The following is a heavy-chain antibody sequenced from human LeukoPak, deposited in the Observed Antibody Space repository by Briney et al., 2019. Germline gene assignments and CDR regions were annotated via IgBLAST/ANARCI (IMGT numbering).Heavy chain of an antibody. CDR1: GYTFTSYD. J-gene: IGHJ6*03. Sequence: GASVKVSCKASGYTFTSYDINWVRQATGQGLEWMGWMNPNSGNTDYAQKFQGRVTITRNTSINTAYMELSSLRSEDTDAYLRGYYYGSGSYYNEYYYYYYMDVWGKGTTVTVSS. D-gene: IGHD3-10*01. CDR3: GYYYGSGSYYNEYYYYYYMDV. V-gene: IGHV1-8*03. CDR2: MNPNSGNT.